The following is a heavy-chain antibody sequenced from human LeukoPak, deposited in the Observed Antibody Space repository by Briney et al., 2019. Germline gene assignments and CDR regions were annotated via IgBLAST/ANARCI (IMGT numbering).Heavy chain of an antibody. CDR2: IYYSGTT. D-gene: IGHD6-13*01. V-gene: IGHV4-59*01. CDR1: GGSISSYY. CDR3: ARGVYIAAAQYAY. Sequence: SETLSLTCTVSGGSISSYYWSWIRQPPGKGLEWIGYIYYSGTTNYNPSLKSRVTISVDTSKDQFSLKLSSVTAADTAVYYCARGVYIAAAQYAYWGQGTLVTVSS. J-gene: IGHJ4*02.